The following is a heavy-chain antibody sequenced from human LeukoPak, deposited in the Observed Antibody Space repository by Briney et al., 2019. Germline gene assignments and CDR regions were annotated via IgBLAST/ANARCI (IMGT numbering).Heavy chain of an antibody. CDR2: IYYSGST. Sequence: SQTLSLTCTVSGGSISSGGYYWSWIRQHPGKGLEWIGYIYYSGSTYYNPSLKSRVTISVDTSKNQISLKLSSVTAADTAVYYCARDRPPGYYTRYYYYGMDVWGQGTTVTVSS. CDR1: GGSISSGGYY. D-gene: IGHD3-22*01. J-gene: IGHJ6*02. V-gene: IGHV4-31*03. CDR3: ARDRPPGYYTRYYYYGMDV.